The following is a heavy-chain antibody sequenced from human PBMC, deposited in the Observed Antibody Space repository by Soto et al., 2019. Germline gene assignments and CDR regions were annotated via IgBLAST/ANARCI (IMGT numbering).Heavy chain of an antibody. J-gene: IGHJ4*01. CDR2: LSPDGSNK. V-gene: IGHV3-30*18. D-gene: IGHD3-10*01. CDR1: GFNISSYG. CDR3: AKGRVWFGELLSRLDH. Sequence: GGSLRLSCAASGFNISSYGMHCVRQPPGKGLEWEAVLSPDGSNKYYADSVKCRFTISRDNAKNTLSLQMNSLRAEDTAVDYCAKGRVWFGELLSRLDHWGHGTRVTVSS.